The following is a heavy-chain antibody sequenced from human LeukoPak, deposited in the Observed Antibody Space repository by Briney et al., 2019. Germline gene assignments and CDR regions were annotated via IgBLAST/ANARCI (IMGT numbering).Heavy chain of an antibody. CDR1: GNYW. CDR3: ARDRDYAFDY. D-gene: IGHD4-17*01. J-gene: IGHJ4*02. V-gene: IGHV3-74*01. CDR2: INSDGSWT. Sequence: GGSLRLSCAASGNYWMHWVRQAPGKGLVWVSHINSDGSWTSYADSVKGRFTISKDNAKNTVYLQMNSLRAEDTAVYYCARDRDYAFDYWGQGTLVTVSS.